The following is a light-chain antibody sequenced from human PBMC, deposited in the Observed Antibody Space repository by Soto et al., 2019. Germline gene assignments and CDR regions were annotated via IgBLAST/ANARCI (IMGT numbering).Light chain of an antibody. CDR2: AAS. CDR1: QGISNY. J-gene: IGKJ1*01. V-gene: IGKV1-27*01. CDR3: QKYNTAAGT. Sequence: DIQMTQSPSSLSASVGDRVTITCRASQGISNYLAWYQQKPGKAPKLLIYAASTLRSGVPSRFSGSGFGTDFTLTISTLQPEDVATYYCQKYNTAAGTFGQGTKVEI.